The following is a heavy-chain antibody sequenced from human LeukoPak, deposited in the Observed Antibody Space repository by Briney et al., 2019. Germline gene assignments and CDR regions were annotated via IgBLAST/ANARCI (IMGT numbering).Heavy chain of an antibody. J-gene: IGHJ4*02. D-gene: IGHD2-15*01. CDR1: GFTFSSYW. V-gene: IGHV3-74*01. Sequence: GGSLRLSCAASGFTFSSYWMHWVRQAPGKGLVWVSRINSDGSSTSYADSVKGRFTISRDNAKNTLYLQMNSLRAEDTVVYYCAREVCSGGSCYSDYWGQGTLVTVSS. CDR3: AREVCSGGSCYSDY. CDR2: INSDGSST.